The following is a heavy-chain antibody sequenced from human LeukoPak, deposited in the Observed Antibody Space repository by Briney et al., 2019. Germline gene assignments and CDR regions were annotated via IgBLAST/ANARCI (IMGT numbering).Heavy chain of an antibody. V-gene: IGHV4-59*01. Sequence: SETLSLTCTVSGGSISSYYWSWIRQPPGKGLEWIGYIYYSGSTNYNPSLKSRVTISVDTSKNQFSLKLSSVTAADTAVYYCARAYSSGWYDWFDPWGQGTLVTVSS. J-gene: IGHJ5*02. CDR1: GGSISSYY. CDR2: IYYSGST. CDR3: ARAYSSGWYDWFDP. D-gene: IGHD6-19*01.